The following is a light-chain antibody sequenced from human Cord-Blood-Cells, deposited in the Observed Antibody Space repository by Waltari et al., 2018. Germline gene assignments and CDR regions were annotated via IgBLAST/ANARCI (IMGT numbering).Light chain of an antibody. CDR2: KDS. CDR3: QSADSSGTYYV. CDR1: ALPKQY. Sequence: SYELTQPPSVSVSPGQTARITCSGDALPKQYAYWYQQKPGHAPVLVIYKDSERPSGIPERFSGASSGTTVTFTISGVQAEDEADYYCQSADSSGTYYVFGTGTKVTVL. V-gene: IGLV3-25*03. J-gene: IGLJ1*01.